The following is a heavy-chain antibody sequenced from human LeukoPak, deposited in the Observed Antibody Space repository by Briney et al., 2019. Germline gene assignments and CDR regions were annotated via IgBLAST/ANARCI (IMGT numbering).Heavy chain of an antibody. CDR3: ARSLYCGGDCYSYYFDY. Sequence: GESLKISCKGSGYSFTSYWIGWVRQMPGKGLEWTGIIYPGDSDTRYSPSFQGQVTISADKSISTAYLQWSSLKASDTAMYYCARSLYCGGDCYSYYFDYWGQGTLVTVSS. CDR1: GYSFTSYW. J-gene: IGHJ4*02. CDR2: IYPGDSDT. V-gene: IGHV5-51*01. D-gene: IGHD2-21*02.